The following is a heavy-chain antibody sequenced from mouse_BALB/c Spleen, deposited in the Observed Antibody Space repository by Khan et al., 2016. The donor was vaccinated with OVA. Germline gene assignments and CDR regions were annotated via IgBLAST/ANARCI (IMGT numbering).Heavy chain of an antibody. CDR2: ISCYNGAT. Sequence: LVKTGASVKISCKTSGYSFTGYYMHWVKQSHGKSLEWIGYISCYNGATTYNQKFKGKATFTVDTSSSTAYMPFNCLTSEDSAAYYCARSHLLRLDAMDYWGQGTTVTVSS. CDR3: ARSHLLRLDAMDY. V-gene: IGHV1S34*01. D-gene: IGHD2-2*01. J-gene: IGHJ4*01. CDR1: GYSFTGYY.